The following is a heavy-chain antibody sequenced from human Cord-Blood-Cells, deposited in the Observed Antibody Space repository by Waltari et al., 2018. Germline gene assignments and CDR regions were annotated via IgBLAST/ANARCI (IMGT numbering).Heavy chain of an antibody. Sequence: QITLKESGPTLVKPTQHLTLTFSFSGFSLSTIGVGVGWSRKPPGKSLQWLALSYWDDDNRDSPSLKCRPTITKDTTKNRVGRTMTNMDPVDTARYYCAHNDGVESYYNYWGQGTLVTVSS. J-gene: IGHJ4*02. D-gene: IGHD3-10*01. CDR1: GFSLSTIGVG. CDR3: AHNDGVESYYNY. V-gene: IGHV2-5*02. CDR2: SYWDDDN.